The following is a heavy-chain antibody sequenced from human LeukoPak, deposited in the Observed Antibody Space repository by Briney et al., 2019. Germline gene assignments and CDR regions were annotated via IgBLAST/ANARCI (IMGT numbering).Heavy chain of an antibody. CDR1: GFTFDDYV. D-gene: IGHD3-3*01. J-gene: IGHJ4*02. Sequence: PGGSLRLSCAASGFTFDDYVMYWVRQAPGKGLEWVSGISWNSGSIGYADSVKGRFTISRDNAKNSLYLQMNSLRAEDTAIYYCAKDLRGYYDLEAFFDYWGQGTLVTVSS. CDR2: ISWNSGSI. V-gene: IGHV3-9*01. CDR3: AKDLRGYYDLEAFFDY.